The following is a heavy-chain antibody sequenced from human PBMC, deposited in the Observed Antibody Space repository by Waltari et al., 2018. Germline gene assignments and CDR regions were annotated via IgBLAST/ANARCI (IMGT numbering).Heavy chain of an antibody. V-gene: IGHV3-33*01. CDR3: ASQSTTLFDY. CDR2: IWHGGRNE. CDR1: GFTFSRFG. J-gene: IGHJ4*02. D-gene: IGHD2-15*01. Sequence: QVQLVESGGGVVQPGRSLRLSCAASGFTFSRFGMHGVRQAPGKGLEWVAVIWHGGRNEYYVDSVKGRFTISRENSKNTRYLQMNSLRAEDSAVYYCASQSTTLFDYWGQGTLVTVSS.